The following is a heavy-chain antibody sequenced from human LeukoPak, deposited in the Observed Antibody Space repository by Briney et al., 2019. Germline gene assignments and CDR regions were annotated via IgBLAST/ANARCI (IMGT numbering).Heavy chain of an antibody. Sequence: PGGSLRLSCAASGFTFSSYAMHWVRQAPGKGLEWVAVISYDGSNKYYADSVKGRFTISRDNSKNTLCLQMNSLRAEDTAVYYCARDPSSSSLNWFDPWGQGTLVTVSS. CDR2: ISYDGSNK. CDR3: ARDPSSSSLNWFDP. V-gene: IGHV3-30-3*01. CDR1: GFTFSSYA. J-gene: IGHJ5*02. D-gene: IGHD6-6*01.